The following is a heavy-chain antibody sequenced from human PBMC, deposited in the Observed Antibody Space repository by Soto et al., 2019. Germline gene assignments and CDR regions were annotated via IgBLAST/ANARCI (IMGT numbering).Heavy chain of an antibody. CDR2: IIPTYGTQ. J-gene: IGHJ4*02. Sequence: QVQLVQSGAGEKKPGSSVKVSCKASGGTFSAYAISWVRQAPGQGLEWMGGIIPTYGTQKYAQKFQGRVKVTADEFRATAYMELSSLRSDDTAVYFCVGGVTATTAGVSWGQGTQITVSS. CDR3: VGGVTATTAGVS. V-gene: IGHV1-69*01. D-gene: IGHD2-21*02. CDR1: GGTFSAYA.